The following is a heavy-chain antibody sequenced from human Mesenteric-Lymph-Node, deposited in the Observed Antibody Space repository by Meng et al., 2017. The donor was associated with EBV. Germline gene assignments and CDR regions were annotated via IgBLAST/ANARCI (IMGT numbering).Heavy chain of an antibody. Sequence: VGGLFKPGGALRVSVAASVSNFSTNYMAWIRQDPGKGLEWISYISGSGSSIVYADSVRGRFTISRDNAKNSVYLQMTSLRAEDTAVYYCARDWDFPYTFDDWGRGTLVTVSS. D-gene: IGHD1-1*01. CDR3: ARDWDFPYTFDD. V-gene: IGHV3-11*01. CDR2: ISGSGSSI. J-gene: IGHJ4*02. CDR1: VSNFSTNY.